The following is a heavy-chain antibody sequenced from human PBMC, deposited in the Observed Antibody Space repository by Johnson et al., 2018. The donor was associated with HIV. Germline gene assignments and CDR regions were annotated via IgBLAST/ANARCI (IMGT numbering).Heavy chain of an antibody. V-gene: IGHV3-74*02. CDR2: INGDGSRT. J-gene: IGHJ3*02. CDR1: GFSFSSYW. Sequence: VQLVESGGGLVKPGGSLRLSCAASGFSFSSYWMHWVRQTPGNGLVWVSRINGDGSRTTYADSVKGRFTISRDNAKNTLYLQMTSLRAEDTAVYYCARLESSGWYLGDAFDIWGQGTTVTVSS. D-gene: IGHD6-19*01. CDR3: ARLESSGWYLGDAFDI.